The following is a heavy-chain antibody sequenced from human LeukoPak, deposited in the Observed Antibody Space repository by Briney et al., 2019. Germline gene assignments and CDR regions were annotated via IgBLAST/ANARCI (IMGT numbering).Heavy chain of an antibody. D-gene: IGHD3-16*02. CDR2: MNPNSGGT. CDR3: ARDKLGLGELSLYDE. J-gene: IGHJ4*02. Sequence: GASVKVSCKASGYTITGHSMHWVRQAPGQGLEWMGWMNPNSGGTQYTRKFQGRVTMTRDTSISTAYMELSRLTSDDTAMCYCARDKLGLGELSLYDEWGQGTQVTVSS. CDR1: GYTITGHS. V-gene: IGHV1-2*02.